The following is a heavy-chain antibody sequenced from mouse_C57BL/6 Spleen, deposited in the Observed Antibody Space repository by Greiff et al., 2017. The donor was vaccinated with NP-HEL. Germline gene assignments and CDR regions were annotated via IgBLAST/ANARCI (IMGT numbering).Heavy chain of an antibody. CDR1: GFTFSSYA. J-gene: IGHJ3*01. CDR2: ISDGGSYT. Sequence: EVQVVESGGGLVKPGGSLKLSCAASGFTFSSYAMSWVRQTPEKRLEWVATISDGGSYTYYPDNVKGRFTISRDNAKNNLYLQMSHLKSEDTAMYYCARYYGSSPAWFAYWGQGTLVTVSA. V-gene: IGHV5-4*01. D-gene: IGHD1-1*01. CDR3: ARYYGSSPAWFAY.